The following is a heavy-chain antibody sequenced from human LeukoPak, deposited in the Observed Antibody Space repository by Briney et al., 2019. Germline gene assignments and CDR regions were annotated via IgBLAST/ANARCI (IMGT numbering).Heavy chain of an antibody. Sequence: GGSLRLSCAASGFTFSSYAMSWVRQAPGKGLEWVSAISGSGGSTYYADSVKGRFTISRDNYKNTLYLQVNSLRAEDTAVYYCAKDYLVVPAAIMTSGWFDPWGQGTLVTVSS. V-gene: IGHV3-23*01. J-gene: IGHJ5*02. CDR1: GFTFSSYA. CDR3: AKDYLVVPAAIMTSGWFDP. CDR2: ISGSGGST. D-gene: IGHD2-2*01.